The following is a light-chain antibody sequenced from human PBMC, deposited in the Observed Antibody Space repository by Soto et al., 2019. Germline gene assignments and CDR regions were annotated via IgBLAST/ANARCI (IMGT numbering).Light chain of an antibody. CDR1: QSISSW. V-gene: IGKV3-20*01. CDR2: GTS. Sequence: DIQMTQSPSTLSASVGDRVTITCRASQSISSWLAWYQQKPGQAPRLLIYGTSSRATGIPDRFSGSGSGTDFTLTISRLEPEDFAVYYCQYYGSSPETFGQGTKVDIK. J-gene: IGKJ1*01. CDR3: QYYGSSPET.